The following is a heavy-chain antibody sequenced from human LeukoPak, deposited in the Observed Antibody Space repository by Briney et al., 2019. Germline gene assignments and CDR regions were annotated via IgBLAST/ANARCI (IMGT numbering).Heavy chain of an antibody. J-gene: IGHJ3*02. Sequence: PGRSLRLSCAASGFTFSSYAMHWVRQAPGKGLEWVAVISYDGSNKYYADSVKGRFTISRDNSKNTLYLQMNSLRAEDTAVYYCARDGFGWLQWIGLGAFDIWGQGTMVTVSS. CDR3: ARDGFGWLQWIGLGAFDI. CDR1: GFTFSSYA. V-gene: IGHV3-30*04. CDR2: ISYDGSNK. D-gene: IGHD5-24*01.